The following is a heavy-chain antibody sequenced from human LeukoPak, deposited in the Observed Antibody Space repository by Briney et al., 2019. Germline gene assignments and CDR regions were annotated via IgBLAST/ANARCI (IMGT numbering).Heavy chain of an antibody. J-gene: IGHJ6*02. CDR1: GFTLSDYA. Sequence: GRSLRLSCEASGFTLSDYAMHWVRQAPGKGLEWVSIISRDGSDKNYADSVKGRFAISRDNAKNSLYLQMNSLRAEDTAMYYCARGTTYNHDRSGRYGMDVWGQGTTVTVSS. V-gene: IGHV3-30*03. CDR2: ISRDGSDK. D-gene: IGHD3-22*01. CDR3: ARGTTYNHDRSGRYGMDV.